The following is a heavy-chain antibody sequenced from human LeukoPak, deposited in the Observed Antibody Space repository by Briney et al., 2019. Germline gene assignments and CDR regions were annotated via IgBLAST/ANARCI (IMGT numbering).Heavy chain of an antibody. Sequence: SETLSLTCSGSGGSISSYYWTWIRQPPGKGLEWIGYIYYSESTNYNPSLKSRVTISVDTSKNQFSLKLTSVTAADTAMYYCARRRRIAGVGTDALDIWGQGKLVTVSS. J-gene: IGHJ3*02. D-gene: IGHD6-13*01. V-gene: IGHV4-59*08. CDR3: ARRRRIAGVGTDALDI. CDR1: GGSISSYY. CDR2: IYYSEST.